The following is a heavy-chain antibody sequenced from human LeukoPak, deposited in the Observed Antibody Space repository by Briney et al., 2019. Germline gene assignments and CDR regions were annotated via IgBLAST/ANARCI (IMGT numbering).Heavy chain of an antibody. Sequence: SETLSLTCTVSGGSVRSGSYYWSWIRQPPGKGLEWIGYIYYSGSTNYNPSLKSRVTISVDTSKNQFSLKLSSVTAADTAVYYCARDHGQHLFDYWGQGTLVTVSS. CDR1: GGSVRSGSYY. CDR2: IYYSGST. D-gene: IGHD6-13*01. CDR3: ARDHGQHLFDY. J-gene: IGHJ4*02. V-gene: IGHV4-61*01.